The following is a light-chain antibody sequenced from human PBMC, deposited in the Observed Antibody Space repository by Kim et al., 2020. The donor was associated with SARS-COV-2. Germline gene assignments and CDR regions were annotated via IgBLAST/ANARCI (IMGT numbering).Light chain of an antibody. CDR1: SRDVGGYVY. CDR3: CSYAGRYTVV. J-gene: IGLJ2*01. V-gene: IGLV2-11*01. Sequence: QSTLTQPRSLSGSPGQSVTISCTGTSRDVGGYVYVSWYQQHPGNVPKLIIFDITQRPSGVPDRFSGSKAGNTASLTISGLQAEDEAVYYCCSYAGRYTVVFGGGTQLTVL. CDR2: DIT.